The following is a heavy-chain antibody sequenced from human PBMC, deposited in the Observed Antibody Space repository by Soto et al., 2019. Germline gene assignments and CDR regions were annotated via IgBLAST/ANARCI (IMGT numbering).Heavy chain of an antibody. Sequence: EVQLVESGGGLVKPGGSLRLSCAASGFTFSSYSMNWVRQAPGKGLEWVSSISSSSSYIYYADSVKGRFTISRDNAKNSLYLQMNSLRAEDTAVYYCAPDPGGQDRLGTWGQGTLVTVSS. CDR3: APDPGGQDRLGT. CDR1: GFTFSSYS. J-gene: IGHJ4*02. D-gene: IGHD3-10*01. CDR2: ISSSSSYI. V-gene: IGHV3-21*01.